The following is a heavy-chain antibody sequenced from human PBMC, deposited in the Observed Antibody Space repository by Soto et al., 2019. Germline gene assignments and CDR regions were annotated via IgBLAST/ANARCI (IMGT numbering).Heavy chain of an antibody. V-gene: IGHV1-69*13. CDR3: ARALSRGYSYSPFDY. CDR1: GGTFSSYA. CDR2: IIPIFGTA. Sequence: ASVKVSCKASGGTFSSYAISWVRRAPGQGLEWMGGIIPIFGTANYAQKFQGRVTITADESTSTAYMELSSLRSEDTAVYYCARALSRGYSYSPFDYWGQGTLVTVSS. D-gene: IGHD5-18*01. J-gene: IGHJ4*02.